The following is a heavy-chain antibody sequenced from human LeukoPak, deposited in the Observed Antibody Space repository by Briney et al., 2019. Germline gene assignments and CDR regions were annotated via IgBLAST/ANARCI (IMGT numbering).Heavy chain of an antibody. D-gene: IGHD6-6*01. CDR2: IIPILGIA. CDR3: ARDGYSSSVFPY. V-gene: IGHV1-69*04. Sequence: SVKVSCKASGGTFSSYAISWVRQAPGRGLEWMGRIIPILGIANYAQKFQGRVTITADKSTSTAYMELSSLRSEDTAVYYCARDGYSSSVFPYWGQGTLVTVSS. J-gene: IGHJ4*02. CDR1: GGTFSSYA.